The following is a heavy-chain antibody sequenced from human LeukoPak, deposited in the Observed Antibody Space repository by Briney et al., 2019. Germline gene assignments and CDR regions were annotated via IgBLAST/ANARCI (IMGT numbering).Heavy chain of an antibody. Sequence: SETLSLTCTVSGGSISSGDYYWSWVRQPPGKGREWIGYIYYSGSTYYNPSLKSRVTISVDTSKNQFSLKLSSVTAADTAVYYCARVQLDTAMIDYWGQGTLVTVSS. V-gene: IGHV4-30-4*08. D-gene: IGHD5-18*01. CDR3: ARVQLDTAMIDY. J-gene: IGHJ4*02. CDR2: IYYSGST. CDR1: GGSISSGDYY.